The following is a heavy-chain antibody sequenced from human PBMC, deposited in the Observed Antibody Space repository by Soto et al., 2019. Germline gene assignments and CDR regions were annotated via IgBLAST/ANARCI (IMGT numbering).Heavy chain of an antibody. J-gene: IGHJ3*02. CDR3: ARDQEYCSGGSCYSLGAFDS. CDR2: INPSGGST. V-gene: IGHV1-46*03. D-gene: IGHD2-15*01. Sequence: GASVKVSCKASGYTFTSYYMHWVRQAPGQGLEWMGIINPSGGSTSYTQKFQGRVTMTRDTSTSTVYMELSSLRSEDTAVYYCARDQEYCSGGSCYSLGAFDSWGQGTMVNVAS. CDR1: GYTFTSYY.